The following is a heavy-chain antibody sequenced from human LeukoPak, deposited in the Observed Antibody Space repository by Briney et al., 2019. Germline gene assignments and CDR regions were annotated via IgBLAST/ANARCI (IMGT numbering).Heavy chain of an antibody. CDR3: AKGITMVRGVSNNWFDP. J-gene: IGHJ5*02. V-gene: IGHV3-30*18. CDR1: GFTFSSYG. Sequence: GRSLRLSCAASGFTFSSYGMHWVRQAPGKGLEWVAVISYDGSNKYYADPVKGRFTISRDNSKNTLYLQMNSLRAEDTAVYYCAKGITMVRGVSNNWFDPWGQGTLVTVSS. D-gene: IGHD3-10*01. CDR2: ISYDGSNK.